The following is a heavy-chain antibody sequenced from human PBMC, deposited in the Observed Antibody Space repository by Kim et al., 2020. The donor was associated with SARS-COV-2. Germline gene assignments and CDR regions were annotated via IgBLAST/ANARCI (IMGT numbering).Heavy chain of an antibody. CDR1: GFTFTGYA. Sequence: GGSLRLSCTTSGFTFTGYAMSWVRQAPGKGLEWVSSIDGRDGTTYYVDSVKGRFTISRDNSKNTLYLQMNSLRADDTAVYYCMKGGWGWIWDHWGQGTRVPVSS. CDR2: IDGRDGTT. D-gene: IGHD2-2*03. CDR3: MKGGWGWIWDH. J-gene: IGHJ4*02. V-gene: IGHV3-23*01.